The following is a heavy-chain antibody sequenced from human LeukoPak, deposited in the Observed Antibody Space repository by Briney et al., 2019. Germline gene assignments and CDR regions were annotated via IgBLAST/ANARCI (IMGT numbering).Heavy chain of an antibody. Sequence: PSETLSLTCNVSGGSIRGYYWSWIRQPPGKGLEWIGYIYSSGSINYNPSLKSRVTMSVDTSKNQFSLKVSSVTAADTAVYYCTSPVGPELYYYYMDVWGKGTTVTISS. V-gene: IGHV4-59*01. CDR2: IYSSGSI. J-gene: IGHJ6*03. CDR3: TSPVGPELYYYYMDV. CDR1: GGSIRGYY. D-gene: IGHD1-26*01.